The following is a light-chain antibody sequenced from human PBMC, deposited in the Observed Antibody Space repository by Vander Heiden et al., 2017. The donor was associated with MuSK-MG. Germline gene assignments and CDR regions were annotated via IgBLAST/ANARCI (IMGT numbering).Light chain of an antibody. CDR1: SLRSYY. CDR2: GKN. J-gene: IGLJ2*01. Sequence: SSELTQDPAVSVALGQTVRITCQGDSLRSYYASWYQKKPGQAPVLVIVGKNNRPSGIPDRFSGYSAGKTASFKINGAQAEEEADDYWKYRASSGKHLVFGGGTKLTVL. CDR3: KYRASSGKHLV. V-gene: IGLV3-19*01.